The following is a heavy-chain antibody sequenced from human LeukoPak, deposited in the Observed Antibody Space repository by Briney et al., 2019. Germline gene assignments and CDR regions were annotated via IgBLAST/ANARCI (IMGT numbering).Heavy chain of an antibody. Sequence: PGGSLRLSCAASGFTFSSYDMHWVRQAPGKGLEWVAVISYDGSNKYYADSVKGRFTISRDNSKNTLYLQMSSLRAEDTAVYYCARDTTSSGWYWFDPWGQGTLVTVSS. CDR1: GFTFSSYD. D-gene: IGHD6-19*01. CDR2: ISYDGSNK. CDR3: ARDTTSSGWYWFDP. V-gene: IGHV3-30*04. J-gene: IGHJ5*02.